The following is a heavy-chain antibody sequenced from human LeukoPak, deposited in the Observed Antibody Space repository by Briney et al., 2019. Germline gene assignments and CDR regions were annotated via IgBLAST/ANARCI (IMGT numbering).Heavy chain of an antibody. CDR2: ISGSGGST. D-gene: IGHD5-18*01. V-gene: IGHV3-23*01. Sequence: PGGSLRLSCAASGFTFSSYGMSWVRQAPGKGLEWVSAISGSGGSTYYADSVTGRFTVSRDNSKNTLYLQMNSLRAEDTAVYYCASAAGYSYSYYFDYWGQGTLVTVSS. J-gene: IGHJ4*02. CDR3: ASAAGYSYSYYFDY. CDR1: GFTFSSYG.